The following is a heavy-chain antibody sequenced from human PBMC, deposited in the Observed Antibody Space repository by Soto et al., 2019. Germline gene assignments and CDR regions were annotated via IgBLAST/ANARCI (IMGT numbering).Heavy chain of an antibody. CDR1: GYSFTSYW. Sequence: GESLKISCKGPGYSFTSYWIGWVRQMPGKGLEWMGIIYPGDSDTRYSPSFQGQVTISADKSISTAYLQWSSLKASDTAMYYCARPQYYDFWSGNDAFDIWGQGTMVTVSS. CDR2: IYPGDSDT. D-gene: IGHD3-3*01. CDR3: ARPQYYDFWSGNDAFDI. V-gene: IGHV5-51*01. J-gene: IGHJ3*02.